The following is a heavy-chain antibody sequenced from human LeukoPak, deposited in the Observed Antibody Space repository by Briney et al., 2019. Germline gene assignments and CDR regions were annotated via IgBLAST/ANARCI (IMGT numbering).Heavy chain of an antibody. V-gene: IGHV4-39*01. CDR3: ASPNGYSYGSYYFDY. CDR2: IYYSGST. J-gene: IGHJ4*02. Sequence: SETLSLTCTVSGGSISSSDYYWGWIRQPPGKGLEWIGSIYYSGSTYYNPSLKSRVTISVDTSKYQFSLKLSSVTAADTAVYYCASPNGYSYGSYYFDYWGQGTLVTVSS. CDR1: GGSISSSDYY. D-gene: IGHD5-18*01.